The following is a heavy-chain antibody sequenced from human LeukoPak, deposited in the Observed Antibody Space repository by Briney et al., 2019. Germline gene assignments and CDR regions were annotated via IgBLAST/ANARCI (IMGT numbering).Heavy chain of an antibody. J-gene: IGHJ6*03. V-gene: IGHV4-38-2*01. CDR3: ARTPHYYYYMDV. CDR2: IYTSGST. Sequence: SETLSLTCAVSGYSISSGYYWGWIRQPAGKGLEWIGRIYTSGSTNYNPSLKSRVTISVDTSKNQFSLKLSSVTAADTAVYYCARTPHYYYYMDVWGKGTTVTVSS. CDR1: GYSISSGYY.